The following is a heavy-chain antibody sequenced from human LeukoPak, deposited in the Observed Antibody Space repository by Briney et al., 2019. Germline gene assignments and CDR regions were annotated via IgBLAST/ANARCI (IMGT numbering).Heavy chain of an antibody. D-gene: IGHD1-1*01. Sequence: GGSLRLSCAASGFTVSSNYMSWVRQAPGKGLEWVSVIYSGGSTYYADSVKGRFTISRDNSKNTLYLQMNSLRAEDTAVYYCAKDQGTGTAAFDYWGQGTLVTVSS. CDR3: AKDQGTGTAAFDY. CDR2: IYSGGST. J-gene: IGHJ4*02. CDR1: GFTVSSNY. V-gene: IGHV3-53*01.